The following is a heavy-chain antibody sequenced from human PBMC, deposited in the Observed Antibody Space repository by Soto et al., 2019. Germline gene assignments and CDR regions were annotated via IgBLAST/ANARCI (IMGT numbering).Heavy chain of an antibody. D-gene: IGHD6-19*01. J-gene: IGHJ5*02. CDR1: SGSISSSNW. Sequence: PSETLSLTCAVSSGSISSSNWWSWVRQPPGKGLEWIGEINHSGSTNYNPSLKSRVTISVGTSKNQFSLKLSSVTAADTAVYYCARGHPSYISGWYFVWFDPWGQGTLVTVSS. V-gene: IGHV4-4*02. CDR3: ARGHPSYISGWYFVWFDP. CDR2: INHSGST.